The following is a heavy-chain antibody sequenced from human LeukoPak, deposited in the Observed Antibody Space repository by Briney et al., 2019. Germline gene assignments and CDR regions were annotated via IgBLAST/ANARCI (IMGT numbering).Heavy chain of an antibody. CDR1: GGSISSYY. D-gene: IGHD5-24*01. CDR2: IYYSGST. CDR3: ARHSRDGFIEPYFDY. V-gene: IGHV4-59*08. Sequence: SETLSLTCTVSGGSISSYYWSWIRQPPGKGLEWIGDIYYSGSTNYNPSLKSRVTISVDTCKNQFSLKLSSVTAADTAVYYCARHSRDGFIEPYFDYWGQGTLVTASS. J-gene: IGHJ4*02.